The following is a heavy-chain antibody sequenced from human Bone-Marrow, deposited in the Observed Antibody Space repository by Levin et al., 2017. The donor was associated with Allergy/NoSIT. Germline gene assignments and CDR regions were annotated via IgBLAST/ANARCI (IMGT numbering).Heavy chain of an antibody. Sequence: PGGSLRLSCAASGFTFSTYWMHWVRQAPGKGLVWVSRIQSNGKTNYADSVKGRFTISRDNAKNTLYLQMNSLTVADTAVYYCARDRLYSDSGSNFSWFDPWGQGTLVTVSS. J-gene: IGHJ5*02. CDR3: ARDRLYSDSGSNFSWFDP. CDR2: IQSNGKT. V-gene: IGHV3-74*01. D-gene: IGHD3-10*01. CDR1: GFTFSTYW.